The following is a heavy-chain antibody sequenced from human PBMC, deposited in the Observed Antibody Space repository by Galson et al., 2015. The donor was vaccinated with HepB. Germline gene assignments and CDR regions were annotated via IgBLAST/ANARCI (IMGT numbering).Heavy chain of an antibody. Sequence: SLTCAVYDGSFSDYYWNWIRQSPGKGLEWIGEIFHSGITTYNPSLKSRVTMSVDTSKTTFSLKLTSVTVAETAVYYCARGTKGRDYFDYWSQGSLVTVSS. CDR2: IFHSGIT. CDR1: DGSFSDYY. J-gene: IGHJ4*02. CDR3: ARGTKGRDYFDY. V-gene: IGHV4-34*12.